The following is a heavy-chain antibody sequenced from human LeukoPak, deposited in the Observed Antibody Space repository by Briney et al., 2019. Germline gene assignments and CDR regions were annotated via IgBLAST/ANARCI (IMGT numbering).Heavy chain of an antibody. D-gene: IGHD3-22*01. V-gene: IGHV3-11*04. J-gene: IGHJ4*02. CDR2: ISNDGSTI. Sequence: PGGSLRLSCAASGFTFSDYYMNWIRQAPGKGLEWLSYISNDGSTIYYADSVKGRLTISRDNAENSLYLQMSSLRADDTALYYCAKGRQFYDTSGYPGGFDSWGQGTLVTVSS. CDR3: AKGRQFYDTSGYPGGFDS. CDR1: GFTFSDYY.